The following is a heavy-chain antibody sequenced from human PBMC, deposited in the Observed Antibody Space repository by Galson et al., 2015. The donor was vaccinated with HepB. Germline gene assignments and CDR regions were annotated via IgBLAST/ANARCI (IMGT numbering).Heavy chain of an antibody. CDR1: GYTLTELS. J-gene: IGHJ6*02. CDR3: ATEGQGSYYDILTGYVRGMDV. Sequence: SVKVSCKVSGYTLTELSMHWVRQAPGKGLEWMGGFDPEDGETIYAQKFQGRVTMTEDTPTDTAYMELSSLRSEDTAVYYCATEGQGSYYDILTGYVRGMDVWGQGTTVTVSS. D-gene: IGHD3-9*01. CDR2: FDPEDGET. V-gene: IGHV1-24*01.